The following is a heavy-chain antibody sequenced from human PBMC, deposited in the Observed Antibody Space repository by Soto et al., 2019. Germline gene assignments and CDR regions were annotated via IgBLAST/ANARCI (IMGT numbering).Heavy chain of an antibody. J-gene: IGHJ4*02. Sequence: SETLSLTCTVSGGSMSNYYWSWIRQPPGKGLEWIGYIYYIGSTNYNPSLKSRVTMSVDTSRNQLSLNLTSVTAADTAVYYCAKDRVRRYFDWPPPFDYWGQGTLVTVSS. CDR3: AKDRVRRYFDWPPPFDY. D-gene: IGHD3-9*01. CDR2: IYYIGST. V-gene: IGHV4-59*01. CDR1: GGSMSNYY.